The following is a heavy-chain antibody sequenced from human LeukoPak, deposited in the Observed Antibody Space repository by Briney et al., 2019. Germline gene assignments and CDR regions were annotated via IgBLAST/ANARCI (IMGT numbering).Heavy chain of an antibody. CDR1: GFTFSSYA. CDR2: ITGSGSGT. Sequence: GGSLRLSCAASGFTFSSYAMSWVRQAPGRGLEWVSGITGSGSGTDYADSVKGRFTISRDNPKNTLYLHMYSLRAEDTAVYYCAKVSGYYYDSGNYYIDYWGQGTLVTVSS. V-gene: IGHV3-23*05. J-gene: IGHJ4*02. D-gene: IGHD3-10*01. CDR3: AKVSGYYYDSGNYYIDY.